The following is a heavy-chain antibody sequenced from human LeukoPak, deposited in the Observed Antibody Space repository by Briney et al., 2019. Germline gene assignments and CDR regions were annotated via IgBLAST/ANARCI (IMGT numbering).Heavy chain of an antibody. J-gene: IGHJ6*02. Sequence: SETLSLTCTVSGGSISSYYWSWIRQPAGKGLEWIGRIYTSGSTNYNPSLKSRVTMSVDTSKNQFSLKLSFVTAADTAVYYCAREEGSGGWSGDYYYGMDVWGQGTTVTVSS. CDR1: GGSISSYY. CDR2: IYTSGST. V-gene: IGHV4-4*07. D-gene: IGHD6-19*01. CDR3: AREEGSGGWSGDYYYGMDV.